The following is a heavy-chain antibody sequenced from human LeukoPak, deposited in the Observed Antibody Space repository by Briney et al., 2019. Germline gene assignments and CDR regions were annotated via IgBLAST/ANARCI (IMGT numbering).Heavy chain of an antibody. J-gene: IGHJ4*02. CDR3: ARVLPLNYDSSGYYYPSAFDY. CDR1: GCTFTGYY. D-gene: IGHD3-22*01. CDR2: IYTNSGGT. Sequence: ASVKVSCKASGCTFTGYYMHWVRQAPGQGVEWMGWIYTNSGGTNYAQKFQGRVTMTRDTSISTAYMELSRLRSDDTAVYYCARVLPLNYDSSGYYYPSAFDYWGQGTLVTVSS. V-gene: IGHV1-2*02.